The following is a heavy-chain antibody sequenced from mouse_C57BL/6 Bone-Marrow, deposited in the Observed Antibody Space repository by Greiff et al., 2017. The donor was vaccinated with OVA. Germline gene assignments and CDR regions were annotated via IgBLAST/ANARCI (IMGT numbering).Heavy chain of an antibody. D-gene: IGHD2-4*01. V-gene: IGHV3-6*01. CDR1: GYSITSGYY. J-gene: IGHJ3*01. Sequence: EVKLMESGPGLVKPSQSLSLTCSVTGYSITSGYYWNWIRQFPGNKLEWMGYISYDGSNNYNPSLKNRISITCDTSKNQFFLKLNSVTTEDTATYYCARGYDYAWFAYWGQGTLVTVSA. CDR2: ISYDGSN. CDR3: ARGYDYAWFAY.